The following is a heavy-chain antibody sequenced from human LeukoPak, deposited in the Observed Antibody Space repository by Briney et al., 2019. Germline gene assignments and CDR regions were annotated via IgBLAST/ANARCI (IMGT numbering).Heavy chain of an antibody. CDR1: GGSFSGYY. CDR2: INHSGST. J-gene: IGHJ4*02. V-gene: IGHV4-34*01. D-gene: IGHD4-17*01. CDR3: ARPTVGDY. Sequence: SETLSLTCAVYGGSFSGYYWSWIRQPPGKGLEWIGEINHSGSTNYNPSLKSRVTISVDTSKNQFSLKLSPVTAADTAVYYCARPTVGDYWGQGTLVTVSS.